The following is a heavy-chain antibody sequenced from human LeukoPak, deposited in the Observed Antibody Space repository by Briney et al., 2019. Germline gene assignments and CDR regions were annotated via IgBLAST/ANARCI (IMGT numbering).Heavy chain of an antibody. CDR3: ARDRGYDFWSGYYPTPWYHYYGMDV. CDR1: GVSISSGDYY. CDR2: IYYSGST. V-gene: IGHV4-61*08. Sequence: SQTLSLTCTVSGVSISSGDYYWSWIRQPPGKGLEWIGYIYYSGSTNYNPSLKSRVTISVDTSKNQFSLKLSSVTAADTAVYYCARDRGYDFWSGYYPTPWYHYYGMDVWGQGTTVTVSS. J-gene: IGHJ6*02. D-gene: IGHD3-3*01.